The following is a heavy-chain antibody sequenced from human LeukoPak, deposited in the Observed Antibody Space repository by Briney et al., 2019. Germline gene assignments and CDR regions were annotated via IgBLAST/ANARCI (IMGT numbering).Heavy chain of an antibody. CDR2: ISSSSSYI. V-gene: IGHV3-21*01. D-gene: IGHD3-10*01. J-gene: IGHJ4*02. Sequence: GGSLRLSCAASGFTFRTYSMNWVRQAPGKGLEWVSSISSSSSYIYYADSVKGRFTISRDNAKNSLYLQMNSLRAEDTAVYYCAKDLYYGSGKVDYWGQGTLVTVSS. CDR1: GFTFRTYS. CDR3: AKDLYYGSGKVDY.